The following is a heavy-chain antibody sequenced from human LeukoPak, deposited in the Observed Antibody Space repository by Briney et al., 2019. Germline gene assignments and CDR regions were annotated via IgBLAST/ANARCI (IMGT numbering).Heavy chain of an antibody. Sequence: SETLSLTCTVSGGSVSNFYWSWIRQPPGKGLEWIGYIYYSGTTKYNPSLKSRVTISVDTSKNQFSLKLSSVTAADTAVYYCARFNPGSNYFDYWGQGTLVTVSS. D-gene: IGHD3-10*01. CDR2: IYYSGTT. CDR3: ARFNPGSNYFDY. CDR1: GGSVSNFY. V-gene: IGHV4-59*02. J-gene: IGHJ4*02.